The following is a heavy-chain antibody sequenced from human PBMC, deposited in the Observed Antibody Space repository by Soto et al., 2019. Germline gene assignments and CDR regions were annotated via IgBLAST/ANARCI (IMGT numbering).Heavy chain of an antibody. J-gene: IGHJ4*02. CDR3: AQEGEYSSGWDNFDY. CDR2: ISGSGGST. Sequence: EVQLLESGGGLVQPGGSLRLSCAASGFTFSSYAMSWVRQAPGKGLEWVSAISGSGGSTYYADSVKGRFTISRDNSKNTLYLQMNSLSAEDTAAYYCAQEGEYSSGWDNFDYWGQGTLVTVSS. D-gene: IGHD6-19*01. V-gene: IGHV3-23*01. CDR1: GFTFSSYA.